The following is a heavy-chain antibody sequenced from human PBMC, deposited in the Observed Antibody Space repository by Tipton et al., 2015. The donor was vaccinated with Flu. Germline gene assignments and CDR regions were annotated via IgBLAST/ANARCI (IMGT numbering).Heavy chain of an antibody. Sequence: TLSLTCTVSGGSISTYYWSWIRQPAGKGLEWIGRIYSGGNTNYNPSLKSRVTISVDTSKNQFSLKLSSVTAADTAVYYCATYYYGSGTQSAFDYWGQGTLVTVSS. J-gene: IGHJ4*02. V-gene: IGHV4-4*07. D-gene: IGHD3-10*01. CDR2: IYSGGNT. CDR1: GGSISTYY. CDR3: ATYYYGSGTQSAFDY.